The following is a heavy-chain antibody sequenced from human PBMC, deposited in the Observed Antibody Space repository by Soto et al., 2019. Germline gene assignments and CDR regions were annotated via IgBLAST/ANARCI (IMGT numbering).Heavy chain of an antibody. V-gene: IGHV3-66*01. Sequence: DVQLVESGGGLVLRGESLRLSCAASGFTVGIAYMSWVRQAPGKGLEWVAGIYSGGNTYYADSVKGRFTISRDTSKNRLYLQMNSLRAEDAAIYYCARDPWVGDIGDYWGQGTLVTVSS. CDR2: IYSGGNT. J-gene: IGHJ4*02. D-gene: IGHD4-17*01. CDR3: ARDPWVGDIGDY. CDR1: GFTVGIAY.